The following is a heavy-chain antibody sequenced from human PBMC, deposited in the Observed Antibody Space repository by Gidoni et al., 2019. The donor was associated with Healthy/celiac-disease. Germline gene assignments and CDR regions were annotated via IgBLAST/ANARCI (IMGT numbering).Heavy chain of an antibody. CDR2: IWYDGSNK. J-gene: IGHJ4*02. CDR1: SSYG. D-gene: IGHD3-16*01. V-gene: IGHV3-33*01. CDR3: ARERMLSNSFDY. Sequence: SSYGMHWVRQAPGKGLEWVAVIWYDGSNKYYADSVKGRFTISRDNSKNTLYLQMNSLRAEDTAVYYCARERMLSNSFDYWGQGTLVTVSS.